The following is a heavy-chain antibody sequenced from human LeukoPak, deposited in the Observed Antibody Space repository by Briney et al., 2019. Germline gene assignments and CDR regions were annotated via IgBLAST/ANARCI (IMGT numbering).Heavy chain of an antibody. Sequence: SETLSLTCTISGGSVSDYYWSWIRQSPGKGLEWIGYIYHTGSTSYSPSLKSRVTISADTSQNQFSLKLSSVTAADTAVYYCARLPDYVWGSYPIDYWGQGTLVTVSS. D-gene: IGHD3-16*02. V-gene: IGHV4-59*08. J-gene: IGHJ4*02. CDR3: ARLPDYVWGSYPIDY. CDR1: GGSVSDYY. CDR2: IYHTGST.